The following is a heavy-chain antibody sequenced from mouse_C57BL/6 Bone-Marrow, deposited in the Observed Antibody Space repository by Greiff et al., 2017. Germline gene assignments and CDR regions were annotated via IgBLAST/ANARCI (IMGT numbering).Heavy chain of an antibody. V-gene: IGHV1-64*01. CDR1: GYTFTSYW. J-gene: IGHJ3*01. Sequence: QGQLQQPGAELVKPGASVKLSCKASGYTFTSYWMHWVKQRPGQGLEWIGMINPTSGSTNYNEKFKSKATLTVDKSSSTAYMQLSSLTYEDSAVCYCARGDRSHVAYWGQGTLVTVSA. D-gene: IGHD2-14*01. CDR3: ARGDRSHVAY. CDR2: INPTSGST.